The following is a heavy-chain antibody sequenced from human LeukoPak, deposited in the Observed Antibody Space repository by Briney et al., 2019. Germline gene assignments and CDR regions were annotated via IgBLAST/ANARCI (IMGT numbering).Heavy chain of an antibody. Sequence: PGGSLRLSCAASGFTFSSYWMSWVRQAPGKGLEWVANVNQDGSKMYYVESVGGRFTLSRGNAKNSLYLQTNSLRAEDTAVYYCARITYGDYYFDYWGQGTLVSVSS. CDR3: ARITYGDYYFDY. CDR1: GFTFSSYW. V-gene: IGHV3-7*01. J-gene: IGHJ4*02. D-gene: IGHD4-17*01. CDR2: VNQDGSKM.